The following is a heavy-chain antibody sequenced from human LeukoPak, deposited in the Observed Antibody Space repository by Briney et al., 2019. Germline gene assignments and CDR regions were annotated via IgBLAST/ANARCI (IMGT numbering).Heavy chain of an antibody. V-gene: IGHV3-48*01. CDR2: ISRSSSTI. D-gene: IGHD5-18*01. CDR3: ARLIQLVDY. CDR1: GFTFSSYS. Sequence: GGSLRLSCAASGFTFSSYSMNWVRQAPGKGLEWVSSISRSSSTIYYADSVKGRFTISRDNAKNSLYLQMNSLRAEDTAVYYCARLIQLVDYWGQGTLVTVSS. J-gene: IGHJ4*02.